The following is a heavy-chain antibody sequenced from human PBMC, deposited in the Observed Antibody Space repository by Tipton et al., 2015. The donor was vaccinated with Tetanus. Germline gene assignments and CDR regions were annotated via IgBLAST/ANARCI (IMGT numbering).Heavy chain of an antibody. CDR3: VSCRQRWLQPPFDF. V-gene: IGHV3-66*01. CDR2: IFSGGTT. D-gene: IGHD5-24*01. CDR1: GFTVSSNY. Sequence: SLRLSCAASGFTVSSNYMSWVRQAPGKGLEWVSVIFSGGTTYYADSVKGRFTISRDNSKNSVFLQMTNLRDEDTAVYYCVSCRQRWLQPPFDFWGQGTMVTVSS. J-gene: IGHJ4*02.